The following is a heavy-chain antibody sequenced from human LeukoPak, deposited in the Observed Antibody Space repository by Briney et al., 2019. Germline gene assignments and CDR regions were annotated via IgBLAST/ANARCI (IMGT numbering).Heavy chain of an antibody. J-gene: IGHJ4*02. Sequence: SLRLSCAASGFTFDDYAMHWVRQAPGKGLEWVSGISWNSGSIGYADSVEGRFTISRDNAKNSLYLQMNSLRAEDMALYYCARWSSSSFDYWGQGTLVTVSS. CDR1: GFTFDDYA. CDR3: ARWSSSSFDY. CDR2: ISWNSGSI. V-gene: IGHV3-9*03. D-gene: IGHD6-6*01.